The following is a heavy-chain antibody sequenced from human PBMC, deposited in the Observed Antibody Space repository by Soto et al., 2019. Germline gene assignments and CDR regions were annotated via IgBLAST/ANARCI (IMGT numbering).Heavy chain of an antibody. V-gene: IGHV3-30-3*01. Sequence: PGGSLRLSCAASGFTFSSYAMHWVRQAPGKGLEWVAVISYDGSNKYYADSVKGRFTISRDNSKNTLYLQMNSLRAEDTAVYYCARVSLDYYDSSGLPYGMDVWGQGTTVTVSS. J-gene: IGHJ6*02. CDR3: ARVSLDYYDSSGLPYGMDV. CDR1: GFTFSSYA. CDR2: ISYDGSNK. D-gene: IGHD3-22*01.